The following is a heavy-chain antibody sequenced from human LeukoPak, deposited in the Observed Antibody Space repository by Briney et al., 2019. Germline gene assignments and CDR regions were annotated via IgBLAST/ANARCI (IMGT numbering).Heavy chain of an antibody. CDR2: INHSGST. Sequence: SETLSLTCAVYGVSFSGYYWSWIRQPPGKGLEWIGEINHSGSTNYNPSLKSRVTISVDTSKNQFSLRLSSVTAADTAVYYCARRNYGDYDHYFDYWGQGTLVTVSS. V-gene: IGHV4-34*01. D-gene: IGHD4-17*01. CDR3: ARRNYGDYDHYFDY. CDR1: GVSFSGYY. J-gene: IGHJ4*02.